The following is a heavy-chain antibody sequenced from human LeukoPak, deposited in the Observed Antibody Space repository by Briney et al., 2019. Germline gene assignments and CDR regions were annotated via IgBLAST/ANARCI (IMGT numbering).Heavy chain of an antibody. Sequence: TLSLTCTVSGGSINSYYWSWIRQPPGKALEWLALIYWDDDKRYSPSLKSRLTITKDTSKNQVVLTMTNMDPVDTATYYCAHRGRYYGSGSYFSYWGQGTLVTVSS. CDR2: IYWDDDK. CDR3: AHRGRYYGSGSYFSY. J-gene: IGHJ4*02. CDR1: GGSINSYYW. D-gene: IGHD3-10*01. V-gene: IGHV2-5*08.